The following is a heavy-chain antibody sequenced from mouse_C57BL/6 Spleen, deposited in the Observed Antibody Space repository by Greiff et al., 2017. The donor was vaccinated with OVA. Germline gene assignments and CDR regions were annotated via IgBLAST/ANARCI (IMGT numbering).Heavy chain of an antibody. V-gene: IGHV1-82*01. CDR3: ARQELGYFDV. D-gene: IGHD4-1*01. Sequence: QVQLQQSGPELVKPGASVKISCKASGYAFSSSWMNWVKQRPGKGLEWIGRIYPGDGDTNYNGKFKGKATLTADKSSSTAYMQLSSLTSEDSAVYFCARQELGYFDVWGTGTTVTVSS. CDR2: IYPGDGDT. J-gene: IGHJ1*03. CDR1: GYAFSSSW.